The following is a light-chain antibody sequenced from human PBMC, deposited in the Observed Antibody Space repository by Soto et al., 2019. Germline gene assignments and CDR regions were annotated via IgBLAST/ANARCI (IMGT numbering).Light chain of an antibody. CDR3: SAHAGSNNYV. J-gene: IGLJ1*01. CDR2: EVT. Sequence: LTQPPSASGSPGQSVTVSCAGTSRDVGAYSSVAWYQQHPGKAPKLIIYEVTKRPSGVPDRFSGARSGNTAFLTVSGLQADDEADYYCSAHAGSNNYVFGTGTKVTVL. V-gene: IGLV2-8*01. CDR1: SRDVGAYSS.